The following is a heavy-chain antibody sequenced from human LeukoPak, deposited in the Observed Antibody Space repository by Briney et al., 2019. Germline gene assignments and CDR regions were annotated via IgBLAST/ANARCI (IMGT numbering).Heavy chain of an antibody. J-gene: IGHJ3*02. CDR1: GFTFSSYA. CDR3: ARASSVVVAAATAFDI. V-gene: IGHV3-23*01. Sequence: GGSLSLSCAASGFTFSSYAMSWVRQAPGKGLEWVSAISGSGGSTYYADSVKGRFTISRDNSKNTLYLRMNSLRAEDTAVYYCARASSVVVAAATAFDIWGQGTMVTISS. CDR2: ISGSGGST. D-gene: IGHD2-15*01.